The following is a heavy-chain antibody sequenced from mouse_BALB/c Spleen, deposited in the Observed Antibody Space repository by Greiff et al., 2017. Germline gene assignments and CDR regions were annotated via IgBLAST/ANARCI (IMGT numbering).Heavy chain of an antibody. D-gene: IGHD1-2*01. Sequence: VKLMESGPGLVQPSQSLSITCTVSGFSLTSYGVHWVRQSPGKGLEWLGVIWSGGSTDYNAAFISRLSISKDNSKSQVFFKMNSLQANDTAIYYCARIPLLRYYAMDYWGQGTSVTVSS. J-gene: IGHJ4*01. CDR3: ARIPLLRYYAMDY. CDR2: IWSGGST. CDR1: GFSLTSYG. V-gene: IGHV2-2*02.